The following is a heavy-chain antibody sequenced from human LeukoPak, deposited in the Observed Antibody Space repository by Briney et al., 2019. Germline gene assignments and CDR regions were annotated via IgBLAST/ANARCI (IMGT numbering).Heavy chain of an antibody. J-gene: IGHJ4*02. CDR1: GFTFSSNS. CDR3: ARIAYAATVSYYDY. V-gene: IGHV3-21*01. Sequence: GGSLRLSCAASGFTFSSNSMSWVRQAPGKGLEWVSSISPSSNYIYYADSVKGRFTISRDNAKNSLYLQMNSLRAEDTAVYYCARIAYAATVSYYDYWGQGTLVTVSS. D-gene: IGHD4-17*01. CDR2: ISPSSNYI.